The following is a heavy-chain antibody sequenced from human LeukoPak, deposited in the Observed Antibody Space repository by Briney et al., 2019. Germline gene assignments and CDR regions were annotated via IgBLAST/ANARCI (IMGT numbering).Heavy chain of an antibody. J-gene: IGHJ5*02. CDR3: AKDMRVRGLWEPRFDP. CDR1: GFTFDDYA. Sequence: GGSLRLSCAASGFTFDDYAMHWVRQAPGKGLEWVSLISWDGGSTYYADSVKGRFTISRDNSKNSLYLQMNSLRAEDTALYYCAKDMRVRGLWEPRFDPWGQGTLVTVSS. V-gene: IGHV3-43D*03. D-gene: IGHD3-10*01. CDR2: ISWDGGST.